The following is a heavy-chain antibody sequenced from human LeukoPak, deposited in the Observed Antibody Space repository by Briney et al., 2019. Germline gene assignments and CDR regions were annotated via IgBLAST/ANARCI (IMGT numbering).Heavy chain of an antibody. D-gene: IGHD3-3*01. CDR2: ISADNGNT. CDR1: GYTFTSYG. CDR3: ARLLDYDFWSGYYQAYYYYGMDV. J-gene: IGHJ6*02. Sequence: GASVKVSCKASGYTFTSYGISWVRQAPGQGLEWMGWISADNGNTNYAQKLQGRVTMTTDTSTSTAYMELRSLRSDDTAVYYCARLLDYDFWSGYYQAYYYYGMDVWGQGTTVTVSS. V-gene: IGHV1-18*01.